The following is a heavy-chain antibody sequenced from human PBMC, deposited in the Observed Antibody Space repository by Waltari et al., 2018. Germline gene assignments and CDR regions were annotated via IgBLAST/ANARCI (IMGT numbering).Heavy chain of an antibody. V-gene: IGHV4-59*08. CDR1: PGSIRSFY. Sequence: QVQLQESGPGLVKPSETLSLTCTVSPGSIRSFYWSWIRLPPGKGLEWIGYIYHSGIASDKSFHKGRVIMCEDTSKNKFSLKRRFVTAADTAVYYCARTAPPYRNAAYGGLSDPWCQGTLVTVSS. J-gene: IGHJ5*02. D-gene: IGHD4-4*01. CDR3: ARTAPPYRNAAYGGLSDP. CDR2: IYHSGIA.